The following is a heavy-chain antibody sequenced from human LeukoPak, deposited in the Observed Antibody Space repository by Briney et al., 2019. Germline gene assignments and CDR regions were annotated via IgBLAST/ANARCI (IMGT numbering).Heavy chain of an antibody. CDR3: ARGRNGYSTMIVGGSWFDP. CDR1: GGSISSFY. D-gene: IGHD3-22*01. CDR2: IYYMGST. Sequence: PSETLSLTCTVYGGSISSFYWSWIRQPPGKGLEWIGYIYYMGSTNYNPSLKSPFAISVDTSKNQFSLKLSSVTAADTAVYYCARGRNGYSTMIVGGSWFDPWGQGTLVTVSS. V-gene: IGHV4-59*12. J-gene: IGHJ5*02.